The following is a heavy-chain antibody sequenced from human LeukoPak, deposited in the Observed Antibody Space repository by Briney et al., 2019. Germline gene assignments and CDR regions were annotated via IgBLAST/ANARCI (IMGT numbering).Heavy chain of an antibody. CDR3: ARELWQWRY. J-gene: IGHJ4*02. CDR2: IKQDGSQK. CDR1: GFTFSSYW. D-gene: IGHD6-19*01. V-gene: IGHV3-7*03. Sequence: PGGSLRLSCAASGFTFSSYWMSWVRQAPGKGLEWVTSIKQDGSQKYYVDSVKGRFTISRDNAKNSLYLQMNSLRAEGTAVYYCARELWQWRYWGQGTLVTVSS.